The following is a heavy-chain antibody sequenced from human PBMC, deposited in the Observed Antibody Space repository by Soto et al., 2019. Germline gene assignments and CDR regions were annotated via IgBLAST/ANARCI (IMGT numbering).Heavy chain of an antibody. CDR2: ISGSGGST. V-gene: IGHV3-23*01. CDR1: GITFRNYA. Sequence: PGGSLRLSCAASGITFRNYAMSWVRQAPGKGLEWVSSISGSGGSTYYVDSVKGRFTISRDNSKNTLYLQMNSLRAEDTAVYYCAKDPEWELPKYYFDHWGQGTLVTVSS. D-gene: IGHD1-26*01. J-gene: IGHJ4*02. CDR3: AKDPEWELPKYYFDH.